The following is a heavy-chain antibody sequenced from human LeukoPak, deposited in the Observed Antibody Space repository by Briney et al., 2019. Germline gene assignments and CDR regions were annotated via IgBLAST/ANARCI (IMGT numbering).Heavy chain of an antibody. Sequence: PSETLSLTCTVSGGSISSSSYYWGWMRQPPGKGREWIGSIYYSGSTYYNPSPKSRVPISVDTSKNQFSLKLSSVTAADTAVCYCARPAPRYYYGSGSCYFDYWGQGTLVTVSS. D-gene: IGHD3-10*01. J-gene: IGHJ4*02. CDR2: IYYSGST. CDR3: ARPAPRYYYGSGSCYFDY. V-gene: IGHV4-39*01. CDR1: GGSISSSSYY.